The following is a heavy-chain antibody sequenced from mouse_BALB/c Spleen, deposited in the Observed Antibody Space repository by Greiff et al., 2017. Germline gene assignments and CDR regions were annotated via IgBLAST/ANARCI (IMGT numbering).Heavy chain of an antibody. V-gene: IGHV14-1*02. D-gene: IGHD2-3*01. CDR1: GFNIKDYY. CDR2: IDPENGNT. J-gene: IGHJ3*01. CDR3: ARGGDGYPPWFAY. Sequence: VQLQQSGAELLRPGALVKLSCKASGFNIKDYYMHWVKQRPEQGLEWIGWIDPENGNTIYDPKFQGKASITADTSSNTAYLQLSSLTSEDTAVYYCARGGDGYPPWFAYWGQGTLVTVSA.